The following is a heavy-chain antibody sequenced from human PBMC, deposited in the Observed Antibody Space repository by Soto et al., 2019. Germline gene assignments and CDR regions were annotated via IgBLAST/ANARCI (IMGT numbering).Heavy chain of an antibody. CDR1: GYSFTSYW. CDR2: IYPGDSDT. Sequence: GESLKISCKGSGYSFTSYWIGWVRQMPGKGLEWMGIIYPGDSDTSYSPSFQGQVTISRDNPKNSLYLQMNSLRAEDTALYYCAKDRDCSSTSCYEGALYYGMDVWGQGTTVTVSS. D-gene: IGHD2-2*01. J-gene: IGHJ6*02. V-gene: IGHV5-51*04. CDR3: AKDRDCSSTSCYEGALYYGMDV.